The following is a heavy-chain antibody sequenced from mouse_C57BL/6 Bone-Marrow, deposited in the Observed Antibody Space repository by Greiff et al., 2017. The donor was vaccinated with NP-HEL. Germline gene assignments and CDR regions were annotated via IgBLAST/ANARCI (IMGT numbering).Heavy chain of an antibody. Sequence: EVKVVESGGGLVKPGGSLKLSCAASGFTFSSYAMSWVRQTPEKRLEWVATISDGGSYTYYPDNVKGRFTISRDNAKNNLYLQMSHLKSEETAMYYCARADYYYGSDAMDYWGQGTSVTVSS. CDR2: ISDGGSYT. CDR1: GFTFSSYA. CDR3: ARADYYYGSDAMDY. V-gene: IGHV5-4*03. D-gene: IGHD1-1*01. J-gene: IGHJ4*01.